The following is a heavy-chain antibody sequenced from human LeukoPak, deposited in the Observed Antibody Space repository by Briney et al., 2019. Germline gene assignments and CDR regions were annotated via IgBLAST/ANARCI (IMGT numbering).Heavy chain of an antibody. V-gene: IGHV3-23*01. D-gene: IGHD2-15*01. Sequence: GGSLRLSCAASGFTFSSYAMNWVRQAPGKGLEWVSPISNTGGSTYYADSVKGRFTISRDNSKNTLPLQMNSLRADDTAVYYCAKSAKTKVSGGSCYDYWGQGSLVTVSS. CDR3: AKSAKTKVSGGSCYDY. CDR1: GFTFSSYA. J-gene: IGHJ4*02. CDR2: ISNTGGST.